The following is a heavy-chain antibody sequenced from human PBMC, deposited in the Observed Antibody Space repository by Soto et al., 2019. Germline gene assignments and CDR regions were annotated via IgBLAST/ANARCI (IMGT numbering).Heavy chain of an antibody. J-gene: IGHJ5*02. V-gene: IGHV4-59*01. CDR3: ARDPSGHPPLYRFDP. D-gene: IGHD1-26*01. Sequence: SETLSLTCTVSGDSISTYYWHWIRLPPVKGLEWIGYIYYTGDTNYNPSLKSRVTISLDTSKNQFSLKLSSVTAADTAVYYCARDPSGHPPLYRFDPWGQGTLVTVSS. CDR1: GDSISTYY. CDR2: IYYTGDT.